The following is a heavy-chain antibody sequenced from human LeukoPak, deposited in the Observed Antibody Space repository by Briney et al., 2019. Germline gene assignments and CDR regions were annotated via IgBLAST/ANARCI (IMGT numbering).Heavy chain of an antibody. CDR2: ISYDGSNK. V-gene: IGHV3-30*04. D-gene: IGHD2-2*01. CDR1: GFAFSSYA. J-gene: IGHJ6*02. Sequence: GGSLRLSCAASGFAFSSYALHWVRQAPGKGLEWVAVISYDGSNKYYADSVKGRFTISRDNSKNTLYLQMNSLRAEDTAVYFCARGGHCSTTSCSNYDGMDVWGQGTTLTVSS. CDR3: ARGGHCSTTSCSNYDGMDV.